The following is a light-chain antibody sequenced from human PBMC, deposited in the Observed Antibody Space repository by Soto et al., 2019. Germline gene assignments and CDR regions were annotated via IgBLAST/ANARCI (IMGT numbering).Light chain of an antibody. CDR2: EVN. Sequence: QSALTQPPSASGSPGQSVTISCTGTSSYVGGYKYVSWYQQHPGKAPKLMIFEVNKRPSGVPDRFSGSKSGNTASLTVSGLQAEDEADYYCSSYAGINNLGVFGTGTKLTLL. CDR3: SSYAGINNLGV. J-gene: IGLJ1*01. CDR1: SSYVGGYKY. V-gene: IGLV2-8*01.